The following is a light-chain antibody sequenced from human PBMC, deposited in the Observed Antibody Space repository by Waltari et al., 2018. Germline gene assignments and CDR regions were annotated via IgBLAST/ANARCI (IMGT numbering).Light chain of an antibody. CDR3: QQYYSSRYT. CDR1: QSVFSSNNNKNY. V-gene: IGKV4-1*01. J-gene: IGKJ2*01. Sequence: DIVMTQSPDSLAVALGERAPIHCKSSQSVFSSNNNKNYLGWYQQRPGQPPKMIMYWASTRESGVPDRFSVSGSGTDFTLTITNLQAEDVAVYYCQQYYSSRYTFGQGTKLEIK. CDR2: WAS.